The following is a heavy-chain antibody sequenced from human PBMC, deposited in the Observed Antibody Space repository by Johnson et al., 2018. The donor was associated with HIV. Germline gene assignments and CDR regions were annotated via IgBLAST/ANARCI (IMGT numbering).Heavy chain of an antibody. Sequence: QVQLVESGGSLVKPGGSMRLSCAASGFTFTDYYLTWIRQAPGKGLEWISYISNSASAIYYADSVKGRFTISRDNAKTSLYLQMNSLRAEDTAVYYCAKGRGPPRVFDIWGQGTMVTVSS. J-gene: IGHJ3*02. V-gene: IGHV3-11*04. CDR3: AKGRGPPRVFDI. D-gene: IGHD3-10*01. CDR1: GFTFTDYY. CDR2: ISNSASAI.